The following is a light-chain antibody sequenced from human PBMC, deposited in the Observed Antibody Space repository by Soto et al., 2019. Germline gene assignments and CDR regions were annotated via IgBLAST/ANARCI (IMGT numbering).Light chain of an antibody. CDR3: QQCADSTIT. CDR1: QRLASNY. J-gene: IGKJ5*01. V-gene: IGKV3-20*01. CDR2: GVS. Sequence: EIELTQSPGTLSLSPGERATLSCRASQRLASNYLAWYQQRPGQAPRLLLYGVSSRATGIPDRFSGSGSGTDFTLAISTVEPEDFAVYVCQQCADSTITVGQGKRLEIK.